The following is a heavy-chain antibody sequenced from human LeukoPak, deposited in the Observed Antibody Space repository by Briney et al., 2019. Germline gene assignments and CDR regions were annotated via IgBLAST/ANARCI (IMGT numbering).Heavy chain of an antibody. CDR1: GFTVSSNY. CDR3: AKEHYGSGIFDY. J-gene: IGHJ4*02. D-gene: IGHD3-10*01. V-gene: IGHV3-66*01. CDR2: IYSGGST. Sequence: GGSLRLSCAASGFTVSSNYMSWVRQAPGKGLEWVSVIYSGGSTYYADSVKGRFTISRDNSKNTLYLQMNSLRAEDTAVYYCAKEHYGSGIFDYWGQGTLVTVSS.